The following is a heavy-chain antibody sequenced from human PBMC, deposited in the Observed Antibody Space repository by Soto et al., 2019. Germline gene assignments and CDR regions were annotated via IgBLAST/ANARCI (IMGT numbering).Heavy chain of an antibody. V-gene: IGHV4-30-4*01. Sequence: QVQLQESGPGLVKPSQTLSLTCTVSGGSISSGDYYWSWIRQPPGKGLEWIGYIYYSGSTYNNPSLKRRVTISVDTSRNQFSLKLSSVTAADTAVYYCARERPDASRLDPWGQGTLVTVYS. J-gene: IGHJ5*02. CDR3: ARERPDASRLDP. D-gene: IGHD6-13*01. CDR2: IYYSGST. CDR1: GGSISSGDYY.